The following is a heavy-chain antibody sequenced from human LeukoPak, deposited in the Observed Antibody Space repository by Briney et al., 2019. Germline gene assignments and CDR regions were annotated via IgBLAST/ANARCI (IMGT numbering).Heavy chain of an antibody. V-gene: IGHV3-74*01. Sequence: GGSLRLSCAASGFTFSSYWMHWVRQAPGKGLVWVSRINTDGSSTSYADSVKGRFTISRDNAKNSLYLQMNSLRAEDTAVYYCARVGVGIIPYYYDSSGYQYWGQGTLVTVSS. CDR3: ARVGVGIIPYYYDSSGYQY. J-gene: IGHJ4*02. CDR1: GFTFSSYW. D-gene: IGHD3-22*01. CDR2: INTDGSST.